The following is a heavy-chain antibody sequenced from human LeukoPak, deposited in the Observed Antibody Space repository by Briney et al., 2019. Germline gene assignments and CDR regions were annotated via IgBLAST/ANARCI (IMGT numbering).Heavy chain of an antibody. J-gene: IGHJ4*02. V-gene: IGHV1-69*04. D-gene: IGHD3-22*01. CDR2: IIPILGIA. Sequence: SVKVSCKASGGTFSSYAISWVRQAPGQGLEWMGRIIPILGIANYAQKFQGRVTITADKSTSTAYMELSSLRSEDTAVYYCASQKYYYDSSGYYSRSFDYWGQGTLVTVSS. CDR1: GGTFSSYA. CDR3: ASQKYYYDSSGYYSRSFDY.